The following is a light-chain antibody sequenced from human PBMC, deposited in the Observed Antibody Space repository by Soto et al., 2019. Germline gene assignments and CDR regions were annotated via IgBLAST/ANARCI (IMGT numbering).Light chain of an antibody. CDR1: SIDVGGYNY. J-gene: IGLJ1*01. CDR3: CSYAGGSYV. V-gene: IGLV2-11*01. CDR2: DVS. Sequence: QSALTQPRPVSGSPGKSVALSCTGTSIDVGGYNYVSWYQQHPGKAPKLMIYDVSKRPSGVPDRFSGSKSGNTASLTISGLQAEDEADYYCCSYAGGSYVFGTGTKVTVL.